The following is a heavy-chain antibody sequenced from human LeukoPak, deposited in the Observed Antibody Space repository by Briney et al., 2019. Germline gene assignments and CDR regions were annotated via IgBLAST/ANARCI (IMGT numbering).Heavy chain of an antibody. J-gene: IGHJ3*02. CDR1: GFTFSSYS. CDR3: ARDPGVGATNDAFDI. Sequence: PGGSLRLSRAASGFTFSSYSMNWVRQAPGKGLEWVSSISSSSSYIYYADTVKGRFTISRDNAKNSLYLQMNSLRAEDTAVYYCARDPGVGATNDAFDIWGQGTMVTVSS. CDR2: ISSSSSYI. V-gene: IGHV3-21*01. D-gene: IGHD1-26*01.